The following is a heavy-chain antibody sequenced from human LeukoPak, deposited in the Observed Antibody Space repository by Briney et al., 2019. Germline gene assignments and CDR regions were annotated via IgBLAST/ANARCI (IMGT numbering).Heavy chain of an antibody. CDR3: APSITIFGVVEDAFDI. D-gene: IGHD3-3*01. CDR2: IRYDGSNK. V-gene: IGHV3-30*02. J-gene: IGHJ3*02. CDR1: GFTFSSYG. Sequence: GGSLRLSCAASGFTFSSYGIHWVRQAPGKGLEWVAFIRYDGSNKFYADSVKGRFTISRDNSKNTLYLQMNSLRAEDTAVYYCAPSITIFGVVEDAFDIWGQGTMVTVSS.